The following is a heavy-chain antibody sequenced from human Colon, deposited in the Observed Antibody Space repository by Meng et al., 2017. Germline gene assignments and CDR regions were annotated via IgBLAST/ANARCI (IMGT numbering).Heavy chain of an antibody. Sequence: VPCGAEVKKPGGSVRVSSQASGYTFTHHGISWIRQAPGQGLEWMGWISCYNGDTNYAQKLQGRVTMTTDTSTNTAYMDLRGLRSDDTAVYYCARDPSNTSGRYAYFDYWGQGTLVTVSS. CDR3: ARDPSNTSGRYAYFDY. CDR1: GYTFTHHG. D-gene: IGHD6-19*01. V-gene: IGHV1-18*01. CDR2: ISCYNGDT. J-gene: IGHJ4*02.